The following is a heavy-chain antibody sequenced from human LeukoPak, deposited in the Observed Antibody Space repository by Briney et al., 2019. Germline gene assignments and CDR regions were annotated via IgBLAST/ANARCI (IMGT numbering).Heavy chain of an antibody. CDR1: GLTFSSYW. CDR2: IKQDGSEK. V-gene: IGHV3-7*01. J-gene: IGHJ4*02. D-gene: IGHD2-15*01. CDR3: ARDTRGGGSFD. Sequence: GGSLRLSCAASGLTFSSYWMSWVRQAPGKGLEWVANIKQDGSEKYCVDSVKGRFTISRDNAKASLYLQMSSLRAEDTAVYYCARDTRGGGSFDWGQGTLVTVSS.